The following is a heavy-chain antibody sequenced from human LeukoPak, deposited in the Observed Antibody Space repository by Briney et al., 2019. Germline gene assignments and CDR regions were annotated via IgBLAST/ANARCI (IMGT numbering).Heavy chain of an antibody. D-gene: IGHD3-3*01. CDR3: ARVTNFGVVSIDEEDYFDY. CDR2: INTNTGNP. J-gene: IGHJ4*02. CDR1: GYTFTSYA. V-gene: IGHV7-4-1*01. Sequence: ASVKVSCKASGYTFTSYAMNWVRQAPGQGLEWMGWINTNTGNPTYAQGFTGRVVFSFDTSVSTAYLHIRSLKAEDTALYYCARVTNFGVVSIDEEDYFDYWGQGTLVSVSS.